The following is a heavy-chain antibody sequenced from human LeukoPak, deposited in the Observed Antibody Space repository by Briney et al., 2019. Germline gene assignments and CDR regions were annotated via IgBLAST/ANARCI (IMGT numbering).Heavy chain of an antibody. J-gene: IGHJ4*02. CDR1: GFTFSRYA. Sequence: PGGSLRLSCAVSGFTFSRYAMSWVRQAPGKGLEWVSAISASGSSTFYADSVKGRFTISRDNSKNTLYLQMNSLRGDDTAVYYCAKGGLWDRSGYYYATEYWGQGTLVTVSS. CDR3: AKGGLWDRSGYYYATEY. V-gene: IGHV3-23*01. CDR2: ISASGSST. D-gene: IGHD3-22*01.